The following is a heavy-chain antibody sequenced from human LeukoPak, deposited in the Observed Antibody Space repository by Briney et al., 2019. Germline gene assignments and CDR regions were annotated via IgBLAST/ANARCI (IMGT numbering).Heavy chain of an antibody. CDR3: ARDLLGGGYSYGPTYYGMDV. D-gene: IGHD5-18*01. V-gene: IGHV1-69*13. J-gene: IGHJ6*02. CDR2: IIPIFGTA. Sequence: ASVKVSCKASGGTFSSYAISWVRQAPGRGLEWMGGIIPIFGTANYAQKFQGRVTITADESTSTAYMELSSLRSEDTAVYYCARDLLGGGYSYGPTYYGMDVWGQGTTVTVSS. CDR1: GGTFSSYA.